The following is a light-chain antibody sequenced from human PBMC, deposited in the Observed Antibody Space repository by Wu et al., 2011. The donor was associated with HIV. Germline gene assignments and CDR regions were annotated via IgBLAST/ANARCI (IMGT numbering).Light chain of an antibody. CDR2: DAS. CDR3: QQYHDWPLT. V-gene: IGKV3-11*01. CDR1: QSVSSY. Sequence: EIVLTQSPATLSLSPGERATLSCRASQSVSSYLAWFQQKPGQAPRLLIYDASNRATGIPARFSGSGSGTEFTLTINAMQSEDFAVYYCQQYHDWPLTFGQGTKVEIK. J-gene: IGKJ1*01.